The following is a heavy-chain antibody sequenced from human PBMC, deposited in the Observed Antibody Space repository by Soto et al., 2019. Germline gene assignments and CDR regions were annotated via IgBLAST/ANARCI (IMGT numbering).Heavy chain of an antibody. V-gene: IGHV4-61*01. J-gene: IGHJ4*02. CDR2: VYYSGTA. CDR1: GGPVSKKTYY. Sequence: SPTCSVSGGPVSKKTYYPGWIRQPPGKRLEWIGYVYYSGTANYNPSLKSRVTISVDLSKNQFSLRLSSVTTVDTALYYCARTTAVPNTLRSRYFFDYWGQGTLVTVSS. D-gene: IGHD4-17*01. CDR3: ARTTAVPNTLRSRYFFDY.